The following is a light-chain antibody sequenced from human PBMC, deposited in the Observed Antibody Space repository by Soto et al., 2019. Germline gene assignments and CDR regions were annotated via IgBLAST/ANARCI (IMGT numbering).Light chain of an antibody. V-gene: IGLV2-23*01. Sequence: QSALTQPASVSGSPGHSITISCTGTSSDVGSYNLVSWYQQHPGKAPKLMIYEGSKRPSGVSNRFSGSKSGNTASLTISGLQAEDEADYYCCSYAGSSTHVVFGGATKLTVL. J-gene: IGLJ2*01. CDR2: EGS. CDR3: CSYAGSSTHVV. CDR1: SSDVGSYNL.